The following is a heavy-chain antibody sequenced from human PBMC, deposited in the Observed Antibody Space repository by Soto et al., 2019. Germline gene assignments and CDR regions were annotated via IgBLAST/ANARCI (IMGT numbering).Heavy chain of an antibody. J-gene: IGHJ6*02. CDR1: GFTFTSSA. V-gene: IGHV1-58*02. Sequence: QMQLVQSGPEVKKPGTSVKVSCKASGFTFTSSAMQWVRQARGQRLEWIGWIVVGSGNTNYAQKFQERVTITRDMSTSTAYMELSSLRSEDTAVYYCAADPIGYCSGGSCYSLVYYYGMDVWGQGTTVTVSS. CDR2: IVVGSGNT. CDR3: AADPIGYCSGGSCYSLVYYYGMDV. D-gene: IGHD2-15*01.